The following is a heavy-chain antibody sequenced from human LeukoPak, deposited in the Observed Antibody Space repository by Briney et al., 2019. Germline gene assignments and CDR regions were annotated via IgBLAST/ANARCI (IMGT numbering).Heavy chain of an antibody. D-gene: IGHD5-12*01. CDR2: MNPNSGNT. Sequence: GASVKVSCKASGYTFTSYDINWVRQATGQGLEWMGWMNPNSGNTGYAQKFQGRVTMTRNTSISTAYMELSSLRSEDTAVYYCARGQGGYDSGIYYYYYYMDVWGKGTTVTISS. J-gene: IGHJ6*03. CDR3: ARGQGGYDSGIYYYYYYMDV. CDR1: GYTFTSYD. V-gene: IGHV1-8*01.